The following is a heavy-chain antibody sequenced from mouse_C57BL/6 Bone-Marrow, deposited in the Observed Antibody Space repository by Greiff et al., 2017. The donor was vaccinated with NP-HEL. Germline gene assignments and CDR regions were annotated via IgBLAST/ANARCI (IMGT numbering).Heavy chain of an antibody. Sequence: VQLQQSGAELVRPGASVKLSCTASGFNIKDYYMHWVKQRPEQGLEWIGRIDPEDGDTEYAPKFQGKATMTADTSSNTAYLQLSSLTSEDTAVYYCTTRDYYGSRSYFDVWGTGTTVTVSS. CDR3: TTRDYYGSRSYFDV. V-gene: IGHV14-1*01. J-gene: IGHJ1*03. CDR1: GFNIKDYY. D-gene: IGHD1-1*01. CDR2: IDPEDGDT.